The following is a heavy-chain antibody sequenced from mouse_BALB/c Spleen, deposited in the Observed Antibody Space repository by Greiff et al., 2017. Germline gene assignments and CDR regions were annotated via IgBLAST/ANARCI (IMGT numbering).Heavy chain of an antibody. V-gene: IGHV2-2*02. Sequence: QVQLKESGPGLVQPSQSLSITCTVSGFSLTSYGVHWVRQSPGKGLEWLGVIWSGGSTDYNAAFISRLSISKDNSKSQVFFKMNSLQANDTAIYYCGRNPLRRTGGYYFDYWGQGTTLTVSS. CDR1: GFSLTSYG. CDR2: IWSGGST. CDR3: GRNPLRRTGGYYFDY. J-gene: IGHJ2*01. D-gene: IGHD2-12*01.